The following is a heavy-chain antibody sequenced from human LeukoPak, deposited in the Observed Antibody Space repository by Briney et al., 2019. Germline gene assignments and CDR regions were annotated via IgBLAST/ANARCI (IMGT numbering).Heavy chain of an antibody. CDR3: AYTSTVVTPFAS. CDR2: IYWDADK. Sequence: SGPTLVKPTQTLKLTCTFSGFSLSTTGVGVGWIRQPPGKALEWLALIYWDADKRYNSSLKRRLTIIKDTSKNQVVLTLTDLDPLDTATYYCAYTSTVVTPFASWGQGILVTVSS. D-gene: IGHD4-23*01. CDR1: GFSLSTTGVG. J-gene: IGHJ4*02. V-gene: IGHV2-5*02.